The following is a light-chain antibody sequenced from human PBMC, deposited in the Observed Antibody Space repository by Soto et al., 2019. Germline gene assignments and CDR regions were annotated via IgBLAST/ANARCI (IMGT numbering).Light chain of an antibody. CDR3: QQYNDWPAT. Sequence: EIVLTQSPATLSLSPGERATLSCRASQSVSIYLAWYRQKPGQAPRLLIYDASNRATGIPAKFSGSGSGTEFTLTVSSLQSEDFAVYHCQQYNDWPATFGQGTKVDIK. J-gene: IGKJ1*01. CDR2: DAS. CDR1: QSVSIY. V-gene: IGKV3-11*01.